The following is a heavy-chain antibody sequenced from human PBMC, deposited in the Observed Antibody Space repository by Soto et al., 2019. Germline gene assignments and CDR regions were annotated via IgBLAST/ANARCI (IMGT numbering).Heavy chain of an antibody. CDR1: GFPFTNAW. CDR3: TTDSRTTLPEIRFDY. V-gene: IGHV3-15*07. CDR2: VKSKTDGGSS. J-gene: IGHJ4*01. Sequence: GGSLRLSCAASGFPFTNAWINWVRQVPGKGLEWVGRVKSKTDGGSSDYAAPAKGRFAVSRDDSKNIVYLQMNSLKIEDTGVYYCTTDSRTTLPEIRFDYWGHGTQVTVSS. D-gene: IGHD1-26*01.